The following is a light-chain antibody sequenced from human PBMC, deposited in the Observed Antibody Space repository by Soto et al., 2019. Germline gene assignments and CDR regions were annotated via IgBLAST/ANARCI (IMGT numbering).Light chain of an antibody. CDR2: GAS. Sequence: EIVMTQSPATLSVVPEERATLSCRASQSVSSNLAWYQQKPGQAPRLIIYGASSRATGIPDRFSGSGAGTDFTLAISRLEPEDFAVYYCQQYGTAPITFGQGTRLEIK. CDR1: QSVSSN. CDR3: QQYGTAPIT. J-gene: IGKJ5*01. V-gene: IGKV3-20*01.